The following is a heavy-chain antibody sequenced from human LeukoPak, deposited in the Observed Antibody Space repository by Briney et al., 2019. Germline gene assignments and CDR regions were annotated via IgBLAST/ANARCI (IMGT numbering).Heavy chain of an antibody. D-gene: IGHD3-10*02. J-gene: IGHJ4*02. CDR1: GFTFGSCA. V-gene: IGHV3-23*01. CDR3: AKDVRGYNRPFDY. Sequence: PGGSQRLSCAASGFTFGSCAMNWVRQAPGKGLEWVSSINGSGANTYYADSVEGRFTISRDNSQNTLYLQMNSLRAEDTAVYYCAKDVRGYNRPFDYWGQGTLVTVSS. CDR2: INGSGANT.